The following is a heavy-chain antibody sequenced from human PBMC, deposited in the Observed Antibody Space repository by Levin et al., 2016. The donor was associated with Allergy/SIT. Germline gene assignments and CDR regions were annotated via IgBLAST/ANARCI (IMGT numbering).Heavy chain of an antibody. CDR1: GYTFSGYY. CDR3: ATAIVTPGFDY. CDR2: INPNTGGT. Sequence: ASVKVSCKASGYTFSGYYMHWVRQAPGQGLEWMGWINPNTGGTNYAQKFQGWVTMTRDTSIKTAYMELGRLRSDDTAVYYCATAIVTPGFDYWGQGTLVTVPS. D-gene: IGHD1-26*01. J-gene: IGHJ4*02. V-gene: IGHV1-2*04.